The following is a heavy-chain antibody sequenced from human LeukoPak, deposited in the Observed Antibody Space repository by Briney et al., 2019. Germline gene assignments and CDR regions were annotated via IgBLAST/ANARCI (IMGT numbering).Heavy chain of an antibody. CDR3: ARVGYGSGSYYNNAFDI. CDR2: INHSGST. V-gene: IGHV4-34*01. CDR1: GGSFSGYY. Sequence: SETLSLTCAVYGGSFSGYYWSWIRQPPGKGLEWIGEINHSGSTNYNPSLKSRATISVDTSKNQFSLKLSSVTAADTAVYYCARVGYGSGSYYNNAFDIWGQGTMVTVSS. D-gene: IGHD3-10*01. J-gene: IGHJ3*02.